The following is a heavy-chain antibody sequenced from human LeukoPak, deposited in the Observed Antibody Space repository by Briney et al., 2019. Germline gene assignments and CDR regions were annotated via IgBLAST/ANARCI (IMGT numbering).Heavy chain of an antibody. Sequence: SETLSLTCGLSGGSFTGSYWGWIRHPPRTGLEWIGQFNLSRNTNYNSFLTSRVTISLETFKNQSSLNLRSVTTADKAVYYCARVSISLCGVVTAHFDSWGQGTLVAVSS. V-gene: IGHV4-34*01. CDR3: ARVSISLCGVVTAHFDS. D-gene: IGHD3-3*01. J-gene: IGHJ4*02. CDR1: GGSFTGSY. CDR2: FNLSRNT.